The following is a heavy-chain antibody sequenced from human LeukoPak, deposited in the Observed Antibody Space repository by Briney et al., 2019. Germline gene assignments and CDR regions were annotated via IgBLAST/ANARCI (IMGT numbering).Heavy chain of an antibody. Sequence: ASVKVSCKASGYTLTGYYMHWVRQAPGQGLEWMGWINPNSGGTNYAQKFQGRVTITADESTSTAYMELSSLRSEDTAVYYCARVPYYDSSGYPRWYFDLWGRGTLVTVSS. V-gene: IGHV1-2*02. CDR1: GYTLTGYY. D-gene: IGHD3-22*01. J-gene: IGHJ2*01. CDR3: ARVPYYDSSGYPRWYFDL. CDR2: INPNSGGT.